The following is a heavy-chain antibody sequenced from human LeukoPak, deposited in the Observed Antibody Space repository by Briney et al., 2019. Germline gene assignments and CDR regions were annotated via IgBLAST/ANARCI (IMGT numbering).Heavy chain of an antibody. CDR2: INHSGST. V-gene: IGHV4-34*01. Sequence: SETLSLTCAVYGGSFSGYYWSWIRQPPGKGLEWIGEINHSGSTNYNPSLKSRVTISVDTSKNQFSLKLSSVTAADTAVYYCSGSYYSRHGFDYWGQGTLVTVSS. CDR1: GGSFSGYY. D-gene: IGHD3-10*01. CDR3: SGSYYSRHGFDY. J-gene: IGHJ4*02.